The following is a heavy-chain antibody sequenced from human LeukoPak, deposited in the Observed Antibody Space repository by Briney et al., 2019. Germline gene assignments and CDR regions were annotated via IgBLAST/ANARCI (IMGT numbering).Heavy chain of an antibody. J-gene: IGHJ4*02. V-gene: IGHV4-30-2*01. CDR2: IYHSGST. D-gene: IGHD2-2*01. Sequence: SETLSLTCTVSGGSISSGGYYWSWIRQPPGKGLEWIGYIYHSGSTYYNPSLKSRVTISVDRSKNQFSLKPSSVTAADTAVYYCARAACCSSTSYDYWGQGTLVTVSS. CDR3: ARAACCSSTSYDY. CDR1: GGSISSGGYY.